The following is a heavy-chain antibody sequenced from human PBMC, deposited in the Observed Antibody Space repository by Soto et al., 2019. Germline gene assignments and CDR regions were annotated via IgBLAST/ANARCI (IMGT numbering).Heavy chain of an antibody. Sequence: GASVKVSCKASGGTFSSYASSWVRQAPGQGLEWMGGIIPIFGTANYAQKFQGRVTITADESTSTAYMELSSLRSEDTAVYYCARDRVPYYYDSSGYDSYYYYGMDAWGQGTTVTVSS. D-gene: IGHD3-22*01. V-gene: IGHV1-69*13. J-gene: IGHJ6*02. CDR3: ARDRVPYYYDSSGYDSYYYYGMDA. CDR2: IIPIFGTA. CDR1: GGTFSSYA.